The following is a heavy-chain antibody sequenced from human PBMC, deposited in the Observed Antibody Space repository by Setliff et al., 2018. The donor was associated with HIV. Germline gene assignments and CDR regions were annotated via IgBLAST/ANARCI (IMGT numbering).Heavy chain of an antibody. J-gene: IGHJ4*02. CDR2: ISYDGSNK. CDR1: GFTFSSYA. D-gene: IGHD4-17*01. V-gene: IGHV3-30*07. CDR3: ARGQTTGEY. Sequence: PGGSLRLSCAASGFTFSSYAMHWVRQAPGKGLEWVAVISYDGSNKYYADSVKGRFTISRDNSKNTLYLQMNSLRAEDTAVYYCARGQTTGEYWGQGTLVTVSS.